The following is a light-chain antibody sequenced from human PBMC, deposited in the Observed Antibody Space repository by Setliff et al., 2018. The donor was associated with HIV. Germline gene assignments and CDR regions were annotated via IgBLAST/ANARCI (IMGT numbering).Light chain of an antibody. CDR2: DVN. V-gene: IGLV2-14*03. J-gene: IGLJ3*02. CDR1: SSDIGGYNS. CDR3: SAYTRDATYVM. Sequence: QSVLTQPASVSGSPGKSITISCPGTSSDIGGYNSVSWYQQHPGEAPRLILYDVNQRPSGVSNRFSGSKSGNTASLIISGLVAEDEADFYCSAYTRDATYVMCGGETKVTGL.